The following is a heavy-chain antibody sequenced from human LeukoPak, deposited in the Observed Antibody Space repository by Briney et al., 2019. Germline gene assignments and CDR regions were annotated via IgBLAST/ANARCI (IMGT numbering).Heavy chain of an antibody. V-gene: IGHV3-23*01. Sequence: GGSLRLSCAASGFPFTSYSMNWVRKAPGKGLEWVSTISGGGGSTYYADSVKGRFTISRHNSKNTLYLQVNSLRAEDTAVYYCAKGGRWDVTPFDYWGQGTLVTVSS. CDR1: GFPFTSYS. J-gene: IGHJ4*02. D-gene: IGHD3-16*01. CDR2: ISGGGGST. CDR3: AKGGRWDVTPFDY.